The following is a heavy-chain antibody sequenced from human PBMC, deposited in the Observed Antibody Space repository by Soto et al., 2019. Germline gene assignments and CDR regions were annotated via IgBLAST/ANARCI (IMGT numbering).Heavy chain of an antibody. CDR1: VASITGYY. Sequence: SETLSLTCTVSVASITGYYWSWIRQSPGKGLEWIGCSYFTGATNYNPSLKSRVTISVDTSRNQFSLTLTSATAADTAAYYCARERTPRTGFDYWGQGTLVTVSS. J-gene: IGHJ4*02. CDR2: SYFTGAT. D-gene: IGHD7-27*01. CDR3: ARERTPRTGFDY. V-gene: IGHV4-59*01.